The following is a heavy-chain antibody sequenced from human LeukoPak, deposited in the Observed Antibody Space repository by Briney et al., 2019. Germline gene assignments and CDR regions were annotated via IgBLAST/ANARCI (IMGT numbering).Heavy chain of an antibody. D-gene: IGHD3-10*01. CDR2: MNPNSGNT. J-gene: IGHJ4*02. V-gene: IGHV1-8*02. CDR1: GYTFTDDY. Sequence: ASVKVSCKASGYTFTDDYVHWVRQAPGQGLEWMGWMNPNSGNTGYAQKFQGRVTMTRNTSISTAYMELSSLRSEDTAVYYCARGPRGSGSYAYWGQGTLVTVSS. CDR3: ARGPRGSGSYAY.